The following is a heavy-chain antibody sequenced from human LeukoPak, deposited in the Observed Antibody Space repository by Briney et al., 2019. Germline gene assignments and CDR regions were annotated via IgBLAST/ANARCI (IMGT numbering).Heavy chain of an antibody. J-gene: IGHJ3*02. D-gene: IGHD3-22*01. CDR2: ISSSSGYT. CDR3: ARISYDSRPNCAFDI. V-gene: IGHV3-11*06. CDR1: GFTFSDYY. Sequence: PGGSLRLSCAASGFTFSDYYMSWIRQAPGKGLEWVSYISSSSGYTNYADSVKGRFTISRDNARNSLYLQMNSLRVEDTAVYYCARISYDSRPNCAFDIWGQGTMVTVSS.